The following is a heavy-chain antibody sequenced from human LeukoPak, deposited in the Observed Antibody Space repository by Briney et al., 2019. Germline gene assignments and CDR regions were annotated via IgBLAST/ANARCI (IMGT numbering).Heavy chain of an antibody. J-gene: IGHJ4*02. CDR1: GGSISSSSYY. V-gene: IGHV4-39*01. D-gene: IGHD5-12*01. CDR2: IYYSGST. CDR3: ARRGYDWAHGFYFDY. Sequence: SETLSLTCTVSGGSISSSSYYWGWIRQPPGKGLEWIGRIYYSGSTYYNPSLKSRVTISVDTSKNQFSLKLSSVTAADTAVYYCARRGYDWAHGFYFDYWAQGTLVTVSS.